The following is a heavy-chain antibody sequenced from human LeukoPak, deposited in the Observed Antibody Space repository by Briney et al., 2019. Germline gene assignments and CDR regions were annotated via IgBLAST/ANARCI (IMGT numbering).Heavy chain of an antibody. CDR3: ARGAGTGWYDFDY. V-gene: IGHV3-33*01. J-gene: IGHJ4*02. Sequence: PGRSLRLSCTASGFTFSNYAMHWVRQAPGKGLEWVAVIWYDGSNKYYADSVKGRFTISRDNSKNTVFLLMNSLRAEDTAVYYCARGAGTGWYDFDYWGQGSVVTVSS. D-gene: IGHD6-19*01. CDR1: GFTFSNYA. CDR2: IWYDGSNK.